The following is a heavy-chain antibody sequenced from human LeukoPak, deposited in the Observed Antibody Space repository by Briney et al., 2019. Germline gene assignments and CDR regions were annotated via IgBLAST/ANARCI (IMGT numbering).Heavy chain of an antibody. CDR1: GYTFTSYG. J-gene: IGHJ6*02. Sequence: ASVKVSCKASGYTFTSYGISWVRQAPGQGLEWMGWISAYNGNTNYAQKLQGRVTMTTDTSTSTAYMELRSLRPDDTAVYYCARIDIVVVPRRKNYYYYYGMDVWGQGTTVTVSS. CDR2: ISAYNGNT. V-gene: IGHV1-18*01. D-gene: IGHD2-2*01. CDR3: ARIDIVVVPRRKNYYYYYGMDV.